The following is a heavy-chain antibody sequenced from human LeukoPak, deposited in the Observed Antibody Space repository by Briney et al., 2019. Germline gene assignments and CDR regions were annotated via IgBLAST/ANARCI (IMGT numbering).Heavy chain of an antibody. CDR2: ISGFGGST. CDR1: GFTFSSYA. D-gene: IGHD5-24*01. V-gene: IGHV3-23*01. J-gene: IGHJ4*02. Sequence: PGGSLRLSCAASGFTFSSYAMSWVRQAPEKGLEWVSAISGFGGSTYYADSVKGRFTISRDNSKNTLYLQMNSLRAEDTAVYYCAKGEMGTTSYYFDYWGQGTLVTVSS. CDR3: AKGEMGTTSYYFDY.